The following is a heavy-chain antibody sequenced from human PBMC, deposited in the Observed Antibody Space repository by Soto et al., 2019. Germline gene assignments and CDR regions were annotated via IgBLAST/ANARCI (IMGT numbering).Heavy chain of an antibody. Sequence: QVKLVQSGAEVKKPGASVKVSCQASGYTFTSYDINWVRQATGQGLEWMGWMNPNSGNTGYAQKFQGRDTMTRNTSISTAYMELSSLRSEDTAVYYCARGLSGDPSGYYYYYMDVWGKGTTVTVSS. CDR3: ARGLSGDPSGYYYYYMDV. V-gene: IGHV1-8*01. CDR2: MNPNSGNT. J-gene: IGHJ6*03. CDR1: GYTFTSYD. D-gene: IGHD3-10*01.